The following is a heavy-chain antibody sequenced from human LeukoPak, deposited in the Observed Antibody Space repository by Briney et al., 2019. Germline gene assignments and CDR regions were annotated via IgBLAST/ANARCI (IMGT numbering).Heavy chain of an antibody. J-gene: IGHJ4*02. Sequence: ASVKVSCKASGFTFSTYAMHWVRQAPGQGLEWMGWITPSGDTKYPQKFQGRVAITWDTSITTAYMDLSRLTADDTAIYYCARDRYGDGFAHFDYWGQEALVTVSS. CDR2: ITPSGDT. CDR3: ARDRYGDGFAHFDY. V-gene: IGHV1-2*02. CDR1: GFTFSTYA. D-gene: IGHD5-24*01.